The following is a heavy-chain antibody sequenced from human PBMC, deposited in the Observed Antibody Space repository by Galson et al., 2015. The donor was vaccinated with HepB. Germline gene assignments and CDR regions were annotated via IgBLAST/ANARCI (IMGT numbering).Heavy chain of an antibody. D-gene: IGHD6-25*01. CDR2: ISDDGRKK. J-gene: IGHJ3*02. V-gene: IGHV3-30*03. CDR3: ERDSARGDAFDI. CDR1: GFTFSNYD. Sequence: SLRLSCAASGFTFSNYDMHWVRQAPGKGLEWVALISDDGRKKQYADSWKGRFTISRDNSKRTLYVQMNSLRTTDAAVYYCERDSARGDAFDIWGQGTKVTVSS.